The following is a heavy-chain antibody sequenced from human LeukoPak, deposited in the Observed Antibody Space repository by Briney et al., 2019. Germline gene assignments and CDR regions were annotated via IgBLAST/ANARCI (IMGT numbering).Heavy chain of an antibody. J-gene: IGHJ4*02. D-gene: IGHD6-19*01. CDR1: GFTFSSYG. CDR2: IQYDGSNE. V-gene: IGHV3-30*02. Sequence: GGSLRLSCAASGFTFSSYGMHWVRQAPGKGLEWVAYIQYDGSNEQFADSVKGRFTISSDNAKNSLYLQMNSLRAEDTALYYCARVSDISVAAYFDYWGQGTLVTVSS. CDR3: ARVSDISVAAYFDY.